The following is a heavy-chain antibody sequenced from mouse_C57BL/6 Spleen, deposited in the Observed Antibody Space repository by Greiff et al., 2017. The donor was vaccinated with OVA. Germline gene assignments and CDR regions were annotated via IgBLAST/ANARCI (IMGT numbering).Heavy chain of an antibody. V-gene: IGHV6-6*01. CDR2: IRNKANNHAT. D-gene: IGHD1-1*01. CDR3: SGSSYPYYFDY. J-gene: IGHJ2*01. Sequence: DVQLQESGGGLVQPGGSMKLSCAASGFTFSDAWMDWVRQSPEKGLEWVAEIRNKANNHATYYAASVKGRFTISRDDSKSSGYLQMNSLRAEDTGIYHCSGSSYPYYFDYWGQGTTLTVSS. CDR1: GFTFSDAW.